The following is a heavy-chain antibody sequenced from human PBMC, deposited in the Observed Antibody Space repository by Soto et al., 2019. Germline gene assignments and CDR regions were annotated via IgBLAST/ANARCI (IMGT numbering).Heavy chain of an antibody. V-gene: IGHV1-18*04. Sequence: QVQLVQSGAEMKKPGASVKVSCKASGYSFSLYGISWVRQAPGQGLEWMGWISTYNGNTKYAQKFQDRVTFTTDTSTSTAYMEVTSLGSDDTAGYYCARMIASSLDYWGQGTLVTVAS. D-gene: IGHD2-21*01. CDR2: ISTYNGNT. CDR3: ARMIASSLDY. J-gene: IGHJ4*02. CDR1: GYSFSLYG.